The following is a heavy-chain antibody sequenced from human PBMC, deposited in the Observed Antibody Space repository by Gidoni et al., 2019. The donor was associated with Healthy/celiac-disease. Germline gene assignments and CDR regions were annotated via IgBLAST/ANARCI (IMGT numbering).Heavy chain of an antibody. CDR3: AKSPPSPASNSHYFDY. J-gene: IGHJ4*02. V-gene: IGHV3-23*01. Sequence: EVQLLESGGGLVQPGGSLRLSCATSGFTCSSYAMSWVRQAPGKGLEWVSAISGSGGSTYYADSVKGRFTISRYNSKNTLYLQMNSLRAEDTAVYYCAKSPPSPASNSHYFDYWGQGTLVTVSS. CDR2: ISGSGGST. D-gene: IGHD4-4*01. CDR1: GFTCSSYA.